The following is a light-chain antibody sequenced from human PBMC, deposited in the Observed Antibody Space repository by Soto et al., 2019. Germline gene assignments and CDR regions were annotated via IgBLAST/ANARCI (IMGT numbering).Light chain of an antibody. Sequence: QSVLTQPPSASGTPGQRVTISCSGSTSNIGHNPVRWYQQIPGTAPKLLIYITDQRPSGVAARFSGSKSGTSASLAISGLQSEDEADYYCAAWHDTLSGQVFGTGTKVTV. J-gene: IGLJ1*01. CDR2: ITD. CDR1: TSNIGHNP. CDR3: AAWHDTLSGQV. V-gene: IGLV1-44*01.